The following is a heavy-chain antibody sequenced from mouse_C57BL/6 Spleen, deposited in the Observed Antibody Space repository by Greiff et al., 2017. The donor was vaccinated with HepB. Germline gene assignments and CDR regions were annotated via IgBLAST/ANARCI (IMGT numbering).Heavy chain of an antibody. CDR1: GFNIKDYY. D-gene: IGHD1-1*01. V-gene: IGHV14-2*01. Sequence: VHVKQSGAELVKPGASVKLSCTASGFNIKDYYMHWVKQRTEQGLEWIGRIDPEDGETKYAPKFQGKATITADTSSNTAYLQLSSLPSEDTAVYYCAREDYGSSYDYAMDYWGQGTSVTVSS. CDR2: IDPEDGET. J-gene: IGHJ4*01. CDR3: AREDYGSSYDYAMDY.